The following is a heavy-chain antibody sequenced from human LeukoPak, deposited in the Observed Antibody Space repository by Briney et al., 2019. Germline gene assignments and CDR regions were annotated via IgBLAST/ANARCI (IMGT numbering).Heavy chain of an antibody. D-gene: IGHD4-23*01. Sequence: GGSLRLSGAASGFTFSSYSMNWVRQAPGKGLEWVSSISSSSSYIYYADSVKGRFTISRDNAKNSLYLQMNSLRAEDTAVYYCATGDPLSGGNYYFDYWGQGTLVTVSS. J-gene: IGHJ4*02. V-gene: IGHV3-21*01. CDR3: ATGDPLSGGNYYFDY. CDR2: ISSSSSYI. CDR1: GFTFSSYS.